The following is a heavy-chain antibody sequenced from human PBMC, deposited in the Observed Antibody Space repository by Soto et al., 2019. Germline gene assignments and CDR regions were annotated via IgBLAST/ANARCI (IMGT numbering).Heavy chain of an antibody. CDR3: ARITYYYGSGSFYLDY. CDR1: GGSISSYY. J-gene: IGHJ4*02. CDR2: MYYSGST. Sequence: QVQLQESGPGLVKPSESLSLTCTVSGGSISSYYWSWIRQPPGKGLDWIGYMYYSGSTNYNPSLKSRVTISVDMSKNQFSLKLSSVTAADTAVYYCARITYYYGSGSFYLDYWGQGTPVTVSS. V-gene: IGHV4-59*01. D-gene: IGHD3-10*01.